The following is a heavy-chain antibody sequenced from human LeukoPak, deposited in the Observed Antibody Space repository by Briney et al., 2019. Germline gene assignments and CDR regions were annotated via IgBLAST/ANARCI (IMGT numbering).Heavy chain of an antibody. Sequence: SETLSLTCTVSGGSISSYYWSWIRQPPGKGLEWIGYIYYSGSTNYNPSLESRVTISVDTSKNQFSLKLSSVTAADTAVYYCARAPRIAAAGTYCGMDVWGKGTTVTVSS. CDR1: GGSISSYY. CDR3: ARAPRIAAAGTYCGMDV. D-gene: IGHD6-13*01. J-gene: IGHJ6*04. CDR2: IYYSGST. V-gene: IGHV4-59*01.